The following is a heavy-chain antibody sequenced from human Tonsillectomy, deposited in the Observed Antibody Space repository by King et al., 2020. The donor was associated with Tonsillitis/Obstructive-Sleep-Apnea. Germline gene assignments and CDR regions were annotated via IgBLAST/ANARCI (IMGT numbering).Heavy chain of an antibody. V-gene: IGHV4-31*03. D-gene: IGHD4-11*01. Sequence: VQLQESGPGLVKASQTLSLTCIVSGDSISSGGYYWNWIRQHPGKGLEWIGYIHYSGTTNYNPSLKSRLTISVDTSKNQFSLTLSSVTAADTAVYYCASNKRWRDNTNYYWGQGTLVTVSS. CDR3: ASNKRWRDNTNYY. CDR2: IHYSGTT. J-gene: IGHJ4*02. CDR1: GDSISSGGYY.